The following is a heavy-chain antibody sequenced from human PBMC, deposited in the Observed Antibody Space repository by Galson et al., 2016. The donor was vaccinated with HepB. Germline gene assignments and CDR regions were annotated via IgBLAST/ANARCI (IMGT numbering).Heavy chain of an antibody. CDR1: GFSFSNNV. Sequence: SLRLSCAASGFSFSNNVMHWVRQAPGKGLEWVAIVFYDGGKKYYADSVKGRFTISRDNFENAVYLEMNNLRAEDTGVYYGARGGGRPKGDAFDVWGLGTMVTVAS. CDR3: ARGGGRPKGDAFDV. CDR2: VFYDGGKK. J-gene: IGHJ3*01. V-gene: IGHV3-33*01. D-gene: IGHD3-16*01.